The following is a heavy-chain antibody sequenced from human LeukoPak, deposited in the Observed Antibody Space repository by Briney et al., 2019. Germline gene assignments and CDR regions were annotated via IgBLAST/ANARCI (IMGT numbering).Heavy chain of an antibody. J-gene: IGHJ4*02. CDR3: AKKFPGAVAAGPDH. V-gene: IGHV3-30*18. D-gene: IGHD6-13*01. CDR1: GFTFSIYG. Sequence: AGGSLRLSCAASGFTFSIYGMHWVRQAPGKGLEWVAVISFDGSNIYYADSVKGRFTISRDNSKNTLFLQMNNLRPEDTAVYYCAKKFPGAVAAGPDHWGQGTLVTVSS. CDR2: ISFDGSNI.